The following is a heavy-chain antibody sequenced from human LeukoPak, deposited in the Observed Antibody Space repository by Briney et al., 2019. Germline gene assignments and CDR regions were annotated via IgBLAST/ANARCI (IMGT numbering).Heavy chain of an antibody. V-gene: IGHV3-20*04. J-gene: IGHJ4*02. CDR1: GFTFGDYG. CDR3: ARGGRDIVATMRF. D-gene: IGHD5-12*01. CDR2: INFNGGDT. Sequence: PGGSRRLSCAASGFTFGDYGTGWVRQRPGKGLEWVAGINFNGGDTDYADSVRGRFIISRDNARNSLYLQMNSLRADDTALYYCARGGRDIVATMRFWGQGTLVTVSS.